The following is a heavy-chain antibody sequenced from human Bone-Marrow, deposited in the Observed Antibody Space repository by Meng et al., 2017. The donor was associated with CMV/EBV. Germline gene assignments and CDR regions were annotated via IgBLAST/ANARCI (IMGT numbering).Heavy chain of an antibody. Sequence: GESLKTSCAASGFTFRSYWMHWVRQAPGKGLVWVSRINSDGSSTSYADSVKGRFTIPRDNAKSSLYLQMSSLRAEDTAVYYCAREHSSTSAFDYWGQGTLVTVSS. CDR3: AREHSSTSAFDY. CDR2: INSDGSST. D-gene: IGHD2-2*01. V-gene: IGHV3-74*01. CDR1: GFTFRSYW. J-gene: IGHJ4*02.